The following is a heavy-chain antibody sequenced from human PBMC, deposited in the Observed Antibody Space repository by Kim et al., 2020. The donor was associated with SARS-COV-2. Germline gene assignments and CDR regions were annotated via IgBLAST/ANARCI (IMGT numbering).Heavy chain of an antibody. Sequence: GGSLRLSCAASGFSFSNSGMKWVRQAPGKGLKWVSYISSSGGTTYYADSVKGRFTISRDNAKNLLYLQMNSLREEDTGVYYCAKRASDYYYGADVWGKGTTVTVSS. CDR1: GFSFSNSG. V-gene: IGHV3-48*02. CDR2: ISSSGGTT. D-gene: IGHD2-21*01. J-gene: IGHJ6*04. CDR3: AKRASDYYYGADV.